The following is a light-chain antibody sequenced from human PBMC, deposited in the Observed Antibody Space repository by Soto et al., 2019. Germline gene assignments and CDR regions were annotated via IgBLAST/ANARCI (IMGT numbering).Light chain of an antibody. V-gene: IGKV3-15*01. J-gene: IGKJ1*01. CDR2: GAS. Sequence: EIVMTQSPATLPVSPGERATLSCRASQSVSSDLAWYQQKPGQAPRLLIYGASTRATGIPARFSGSGSGTEFTLTISSLQSEDFVVYYCQQYNNWPGTFGQGTKVEIK. CDR1: QSVSSD. CDR3: QQYNNWPGT.